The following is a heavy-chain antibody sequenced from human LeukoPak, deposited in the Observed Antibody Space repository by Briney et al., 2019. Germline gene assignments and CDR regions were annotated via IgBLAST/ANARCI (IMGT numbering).Heavy chain of an antibody. CDR3: ARMGYVWGSYRYIFFDY. CDR1: GGSFSGYY. V-gene: IGHV4-34*01. CDR2: INHSGST. J-gene: IGHJ4*02. Sequence: PSETLSLTCAVYGGSFSGYYWSWIRQPPGKGLEWIGEINHSGSTNYNPSLKSRVTISVDTSKNQLSLKLSSVTAADTAVYYCARMGYVWGSYRYIFFDYWGQGTLVTVSS. D-gene: IGHD3-16*02.